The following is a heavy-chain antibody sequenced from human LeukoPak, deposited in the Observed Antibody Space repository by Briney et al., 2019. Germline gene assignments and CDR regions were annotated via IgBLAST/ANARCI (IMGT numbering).Heavy chain of an antibody. J-gene: IGHJ4*02. CDR1: GGSISSYY. V-gene: IGHV4-59*08. CDR2: IYYCGST. D-gene: IGHD2-8*01. CDR3: ARHGMLDSLDY. Sequence: SETLSLTCTVSGGSISSYYWSWIRQPPGKGLEWIGYIYYCGSTNYNPSLKSRVTISVDTSKNQFSLKLSSVTAADTAVYYCARHGMLDSLDYWGQGTLVTVSS.